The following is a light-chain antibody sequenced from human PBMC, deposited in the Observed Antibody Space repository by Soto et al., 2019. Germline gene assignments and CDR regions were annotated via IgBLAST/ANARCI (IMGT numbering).Light chain of an antibody. Sequence: DIQMTQSPSSLSASIGDRVTLTCRASQSIGTNLNWYQQRPGKAPKLLIYAVSSLQGGVSSRFSGSGSGTEFTLIISGLQPDDYATYYCQQYTNTNNPWMFGQGTKVDIK. CDR2: AVS. CDR1: QSIGTN. CDR3: QQYTNTNNPWM. V-gene: IGKV1-39*01. J-gene: IGKJ1*01.